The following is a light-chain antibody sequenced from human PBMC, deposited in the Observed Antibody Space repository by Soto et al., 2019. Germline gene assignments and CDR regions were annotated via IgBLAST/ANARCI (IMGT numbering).Light chain of an antibody. CDR1: QSVSSNY. CDR3: QLYDNSRDT. V-gene: IGKV3-20*01. CDR2: GAS. J-gene: IGKJ2*01. Sequence: EIVLTQSPGTLSLSPGERATLSCRASQSVSSNYLAWYQQKPGQAPRLLIYGASTRATGIPDRFSGSGSGTEFTLTISRLQPEDFAVYYCQLYDNSRDTFGQGTNLDIK.